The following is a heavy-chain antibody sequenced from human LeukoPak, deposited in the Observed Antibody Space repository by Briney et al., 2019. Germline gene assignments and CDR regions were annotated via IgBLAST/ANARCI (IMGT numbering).Heavy chain of an antibody. D-gene: IGHD5-18*01. CDR2: INPSGGST. Sequence: ASVKVSCTASGYTFSSYYMHWVRQPPGQGLEWMGIINPSGGSTSYAQKFQGRVTMTRDTSTSTVYMELSSLRSEDTAVYYCARGGYSYGLSYYYYGMDVWGQGTTVTVSS. CDR3: ARGGYSYGLSYYYYGMDV. V-gene: IGHV1-46*01. CDR1: GYTFSSYY. J-gene: IGHJ6*02.